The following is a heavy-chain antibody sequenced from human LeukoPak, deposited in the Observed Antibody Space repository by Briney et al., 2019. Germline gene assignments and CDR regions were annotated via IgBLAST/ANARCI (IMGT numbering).Heavy chain of an antibody. D-gene: IGHD2-8*01. J-gene: IGHJ4*02. V-gene: IGHV1-18*01. Sequence: ASVKVSCKASGYTFTSYGISWVRQAPGQGLEWMGWISAYNGNTNYAQKLQGRVTMTTDTSTSTAYMELRSLRSDDTAVYYCARDIYCTNGVCPLDYWGQGTLVTVSS. CDR3: ARDIYCTNGVCPLDY. CDR1: GYTFTSYG. CDR2: ISAYNGNT.